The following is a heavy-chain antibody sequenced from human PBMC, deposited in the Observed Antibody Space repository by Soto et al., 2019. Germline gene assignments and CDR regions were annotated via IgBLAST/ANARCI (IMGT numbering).Heavy chain of an antibody. J-gene: IGHJ4*02. V-gene: IGHV4-38-2*01. CDR3: ARVGGSGVNYFDY. CDR2: IYHSGST. D-gene: IGHD3-10*01. CDR1: GYSISSGYY. Sequence: PSETLSLTCAVSGYSISSGYYWGWIRQPPGKGLEWIGSIYHSGSTYYNPSLKSRVTISVDTSKNQFSLKLSSVTAADTAVYYCARVGGSGVNYFDYWGQGTLVTVSS.